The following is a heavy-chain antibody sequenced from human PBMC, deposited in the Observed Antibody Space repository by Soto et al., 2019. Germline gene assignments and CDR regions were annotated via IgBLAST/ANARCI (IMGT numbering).Heavy chain of an antibody. J-gene: IGHJ1*01. CDR1: GFTFSSYT. Sequence: GGSLRLSCAASGFTFSSYTMNWVRQPPGKGLEWISYISSSSTTIYYADSVKGRFTISRDNAKNSLFLQMNSLRDEDTAVYYCARGREIALEARRTFFQHWGQGTLVTVSS. V-gene: IGHV3-48*02. CDR3: ARGREIALEARRTFFQH. D-gene: IGHD2-21*01. CDR2: ISSSSTTI.